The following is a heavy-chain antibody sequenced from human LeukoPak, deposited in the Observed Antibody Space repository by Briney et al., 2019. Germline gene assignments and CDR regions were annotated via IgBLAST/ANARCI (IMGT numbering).Heavy chain of an antibody. Sequence: PSETLSLTCAVSGYSISSGYYWGWIRPPPGKGLEWIGIIYHSGSTYYNPSLKSRVTISVDTSKNQFSLKLSSVTAADTAVYYCARHDNRCSSTSCSPNFDYWGQGTLVTVSS. CDR3: ARHDNRCSSTSCSPNFDY. V-gene: IGHV4-38-2*01. D-gene: IGHD2-2*01. CDR1: GYSISSGYY. CDR2: IYHSGST. J-gene: IGHJ4*02.